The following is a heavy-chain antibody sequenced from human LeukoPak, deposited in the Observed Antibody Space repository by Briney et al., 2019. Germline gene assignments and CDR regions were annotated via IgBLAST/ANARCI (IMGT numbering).Heavy chain of an antibody. V-gene: IGHV4-34*01. CDR1: GGAFSGYY. J-gene: IGHJ4*02. CDR3: ARGRGYVWGSYRYRLSFDY. D-gene: IGHD3-16*02. Sequence: PSETLSLTCAVYGGAFSGYYWSWIRQPPGKGLEWIGEINHSGSTNYNPSLKSRVTISVDTSKNQFSLKLSSVTAADTAVYYCARGRGYVWGSYRYRLSFDYWGQGTLVTVSS. CDR2: INHSGST.